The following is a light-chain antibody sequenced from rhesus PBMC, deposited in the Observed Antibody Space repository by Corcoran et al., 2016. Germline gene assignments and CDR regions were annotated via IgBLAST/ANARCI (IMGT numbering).Light chain of an antibody. J-gene: IGKJ1*01. Sequence: DIQMTQSPSSLSASVGDRVTITCRASQGISDSLNWYQQKPGTVSKRLIYAASSLESGVPSRFSGSGSGTDFTLTISSLQPEEFAAYYCLQGYSTPRTFGQGTKVEIK. CDR3: LQGYSTPRT. V-gene: IGKV1-36*02. CDR1: QGISDS. CDR2: AAS.